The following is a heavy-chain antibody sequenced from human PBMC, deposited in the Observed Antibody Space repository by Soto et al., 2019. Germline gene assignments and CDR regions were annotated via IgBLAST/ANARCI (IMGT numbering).Heavy chain of an antibody. V-gene: IGHV4-31*03. D-gene: IGHD2-15*01. Sequence: SETLSLTCTVSGGSISSGGYYWSWIRQHPGKGLEWIGYIYYSGSTYYNPSLKSRVTISADTSKNQFSLKLSSVTAADTAVYYCARVVAATFWFDPWGQGTLVTVSS. CDR2: IYYSGST. CDR1: GGSISSGGYY. J-gene: IGHJ5*02. CDR3: ARVVAATFWFDP.